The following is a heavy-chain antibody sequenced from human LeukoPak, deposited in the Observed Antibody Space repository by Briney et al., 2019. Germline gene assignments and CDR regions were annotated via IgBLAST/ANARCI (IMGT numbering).Heavy chain of an antibody. CDR1: GFTFFNYG. V-gene: IGHV3-23*01. Sequence: PGGSLRLSCEASGFTFFNYGMSWVRQAPGKGLQWVSGIGSDSATFYTDSLKGLFPISRDNSQNTVYLHIDSLGAEDPAVYYCAKCMSSTGVCLNFDYWGQGILVAVST. CDR2: IGSDSAT. CDR3: AKCMSSTGVCLNFDY. J-gene: IGHJ4*02. D-gene: IGHD2-21*02.